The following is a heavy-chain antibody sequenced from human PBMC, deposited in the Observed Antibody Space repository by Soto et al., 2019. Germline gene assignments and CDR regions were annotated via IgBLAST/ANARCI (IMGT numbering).Heavy chain of an antibody. CDR1: GFTFSSYA. V-gene: IGHV3-64*01. CDR3: AGGGYSSGWYVPLDPVDY. D-gene: IGHD6-19*01. J-gene: IGHJ4*02. CDR2: ISSNGGST. Sequence: EVQLVESGGGLVQPGGSLRLSCAASGFTFSSYAMHWVRQAPGKGLEYVSAISSNGGSTYYANSVKGRFTISRDNSKNTLYLQMGSLRAEDMAVYYCAGGGYSSGWYVPLDPVDYWGQGTLVTVSS.